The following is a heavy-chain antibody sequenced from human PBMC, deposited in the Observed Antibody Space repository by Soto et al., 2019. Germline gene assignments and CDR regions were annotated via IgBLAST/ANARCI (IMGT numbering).Heavy chain of an antibody. CDR1: GYTFTSYD. CDR2: MNPNSGNT. CDR3: ARDGSVEQQLVHPPFDY. Sequence: ASVKVSCKASGYTFTSYDINWVRQATGQGLEWMGWMNPNSGNTGYAQKFQGRVTMTRNTSISTAYMELSSLRSEDTAVYYCARDGSVEQQLVHPPFDYWGQGTLVTVSS. D-gene: IGHD6-13*01. J-gene: IGHJ4*02. V-gene: IGHV1-8*01.